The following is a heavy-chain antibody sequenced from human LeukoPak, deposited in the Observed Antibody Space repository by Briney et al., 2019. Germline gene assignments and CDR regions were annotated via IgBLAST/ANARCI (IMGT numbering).Heavy chain of an antibody. D-gene: IGHD6-13*01. Sequence: ASVKVSCKVSGHTLTELSMHWVRQAPGKGLEWMGGFDPEDGETIYAQKFQGRVTMTEDTSTDTAYMELSSLRSEDTAVYYCATLSTPGYSSSWYVTSFDYWGQGTLVTVSS. CDR2: FDPEDGET. J-gene: IGHJ4*02. CDR3: ATLSTPGYSSSWYVTSFDY. V-gene: IGHV1-24*01. CDR1: GHTLTELS.